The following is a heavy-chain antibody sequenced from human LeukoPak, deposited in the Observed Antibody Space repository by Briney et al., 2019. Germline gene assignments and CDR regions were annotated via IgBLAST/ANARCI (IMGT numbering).Heavy chain of an antibody. V-gene: IGHV1-8*01. CDR1: GYIFTSYD. D-gene: IGHD1-7*01. Sequence: ASVKVSCKASGYIFTSYDISWVRQATGQGLEWMGWTNPISGYTGSAQKFQGRVTMTRNTSISTAYLELSSLRSDDTAVYYCARELKVGNTGYYFDYWGQGTLVTVSS. CDR2: TNPISGYT. CDR3: ARELKVGNTGYYFDY. J-gene: IGHJ4*02.